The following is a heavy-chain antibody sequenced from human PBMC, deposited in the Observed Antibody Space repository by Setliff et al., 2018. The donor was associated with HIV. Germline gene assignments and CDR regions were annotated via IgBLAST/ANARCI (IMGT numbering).Heavy chain of an antibody. J-gene: IGHJ4*02. D-gene: IGHD3-10*01. CDR3: ARELLRSWDGSENSYKPYYFDY. CDR2: ITPSGAT. CDR1: GGSVGGHY. V-gene: IGHV4-34*01. Sequence: SETLSLTCAVYGGSVGGHYWGWFRQPPGKGLEWIGEITPSGATNYLPSLKSRVTMSLDTSKNQFSLKMTSVTAADTAVYYCARELLRSWDGSENSYKPYYFDYWGQGTLVTVSS.